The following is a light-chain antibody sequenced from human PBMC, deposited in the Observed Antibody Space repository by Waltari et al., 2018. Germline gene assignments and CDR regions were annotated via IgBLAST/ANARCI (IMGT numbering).Light chain of an antibody. Sequence: QSALTQPAPVSGSPGQSITISCAGTRSAIGAYNYVSWYQLHPGKAPKLIIYGVTNRPSGVSTRFSGSKSGNTASLTISGLQADDEADYYCSSYTRSSSLYVFGGGTTVTV. V-gene: IGLV2-14*01. CDR2: GVT. CDR1: RSAIGAYNY. CDR3: SSYTRSSSLYV. J-gene: IGLJ1*01.